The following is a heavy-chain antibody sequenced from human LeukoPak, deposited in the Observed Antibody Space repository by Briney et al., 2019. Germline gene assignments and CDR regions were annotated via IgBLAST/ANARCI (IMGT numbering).Heavy chain of an antibody. Sequence: MASETLSLTCAVYGGSFSGYYWSWIRQPPGKGLEWIGEINHSGSTNYNPSLKGRVTISVDTSKNQFSLKLSSVTAADTAVYYCAMEMAPSRGGFDAFDIWGQGTMVTVSS. CDR3: AMEMAPSRGGFDAFDI. V-gene: IGHV4-34*01. CDR2: INHSGST. D-gene: IGHD5-24*01. J-gene: IGHJ3*02. CDR1: GGSFSGYY.